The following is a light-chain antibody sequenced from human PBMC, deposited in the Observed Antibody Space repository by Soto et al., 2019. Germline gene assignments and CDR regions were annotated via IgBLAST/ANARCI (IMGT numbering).Light chain of an antibody. CDR1: QGISSA. J-gene: IGKJ4*01. CDR2: DAS. V-gene: IGKV1-13*02. CDR3: QQYGSSPQLT. Sequence: AIQLTQSPSSLSASVGDRVTITCRASQGISSALAWYQQKPGKAPKLLIYDASSLESGVPSRFSGSGSGTDFTLTISSLQPEDFATYYCQQYGSSPQLTFGGGTKVEIK.